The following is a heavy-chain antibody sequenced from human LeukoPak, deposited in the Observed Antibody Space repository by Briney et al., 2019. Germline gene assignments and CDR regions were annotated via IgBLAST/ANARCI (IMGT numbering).Heavy chain of an antibody. J-gene: IGHJ4*02. Sequence: GGSLRLSCAASSSYAMSWVRQAPGEGLEGVSAISGSGGSTSYADSVKGRFTISRDNSKNTLYLQMNSLRAEDTAVYYCAKFPDSTGYYYPFDYWGQGALVTVSS. CDR3: AKFPDSTGYYYPFDY. CDR2: ISGSGGST. CDR1: SSYA. V-gene: IGHV3-23*01. D-gene: IGHD3-22*01.